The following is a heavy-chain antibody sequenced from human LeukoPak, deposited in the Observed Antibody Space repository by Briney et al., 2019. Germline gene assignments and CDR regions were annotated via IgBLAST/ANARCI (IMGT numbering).Heavy chain of an antibody. D-gene: IGHD1-26*01. Sequence: QPGGSLRLSCAASGFTFNTYGMSWVRQAPGKGLEWVSGISGSGGATYYADSVKGRFTISRDNSKNTLYLQMNSLRAEDTAVYYCARDNNVGATKTRVNDAFDIWGQGTMVTVSS. CDR2: ISGSGGAT. V-gene: IGHV3-23*01. CDR1: GFTFNTYG. CDR3: ARDNNVGATKTRVNDAFDI. J-gene: IGHJ3*02.